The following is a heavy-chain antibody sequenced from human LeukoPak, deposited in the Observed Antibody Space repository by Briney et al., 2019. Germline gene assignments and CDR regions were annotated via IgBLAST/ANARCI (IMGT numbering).Heavy chain of an antibody. Sequence: PGGSLRLSCAASGFTFNSFLMHWVREAPGKGLMWVSYVSRDGVATQYADSVKGRFTISRDNAKNTLYLHMNSLRADDTAIYYCARAQGAPYPYYMDVWGKGATLSVS. V-gene: IGHV3-74*01. CDR1: GFTFNSFL. CDR2: VSRDGVAT. D-gene: IGHD3-16*01. CDR3: ARAQGAPYPYYMDV. J-gene: IGHJ6*03.